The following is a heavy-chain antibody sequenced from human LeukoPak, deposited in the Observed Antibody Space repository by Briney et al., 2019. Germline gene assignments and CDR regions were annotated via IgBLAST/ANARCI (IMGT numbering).Heavy chain of an antibody. D-gene: IGHD1-7*01. V-gene: IGHV4-59*01. CDR1: GGSISSYY. J-gene: IGHJ6*03. Sequence: SSETLSLTCTVSGGSISSYYWSWIRQPPGKGLEWIGCIYYSGSTNYNPSLKSRVTISVDTSKNQFSLKLSSVTAADTAVYYCARGGRLELLLIFYHYMDVWGKGTTITVSS. CDR3: ARGGRLELLLIFYHYMDV. CDR2: IYYSGST.